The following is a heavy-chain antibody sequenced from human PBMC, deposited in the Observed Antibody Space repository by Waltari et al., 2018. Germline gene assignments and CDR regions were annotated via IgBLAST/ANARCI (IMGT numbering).Heavy chain of an antibody. J-gene: IGHJ5*02. CDR3: ARDPYDFWQRNFDP. V-gene: IGHV4-34*01. CDR1: GGSFSGYY. CDR2: INHSGST. D-gene: IGHD3-3*01. Sequence: QQWGAGLLKPSETLSLTCAVYGGSFSGYYWSWIRQPPGKGLEWIGEINHSGSTNYNPSLKSRVTISVDTSKNQFSLKLSSVTAADTAVYYCARDPYDFWQRNFDPWGQGTLVTVSS.